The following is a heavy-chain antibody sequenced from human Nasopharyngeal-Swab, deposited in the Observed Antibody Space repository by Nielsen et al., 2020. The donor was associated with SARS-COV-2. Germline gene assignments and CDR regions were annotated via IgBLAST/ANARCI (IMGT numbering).Heavy chain of an antibody. J-gene: IGHJ4*02. Sequence: GSLRLSCIVSGGSISSYYWSWIRQPPGKGLEWIGYIYYSGSTNYNPSLKSPVTISVDTSKNQFSLNLSSVTAADPAVYYCARGFVYWGQGTLVTVSS. CDR2: IYYSGST. CDR3: ARGFVY. V-gene: IGHV4-59*13. CDR1: GGSISSYY.